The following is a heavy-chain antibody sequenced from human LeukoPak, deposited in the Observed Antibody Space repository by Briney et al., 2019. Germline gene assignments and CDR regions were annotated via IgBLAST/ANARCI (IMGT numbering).Heavy chain of an antibody. CDR3: AREMEMATIADYYYYMDV. V-gene: IGHV1-2*02. CDR1: GYTFTGYY. Sequence: ASVKVSCKASGYTFTGYYMHWVRQAPGQGLEWMGWINPNSGGTNYAQKFQGRVTMTRDTSISTAYMELSRLRSDDTAVYYCAREMEMATIADYYYYMDVWGKGTTVTISS. J-gene: IGHJ6*03. CDR2: INPNSGGT. D-gene: IGHD5-24*01.